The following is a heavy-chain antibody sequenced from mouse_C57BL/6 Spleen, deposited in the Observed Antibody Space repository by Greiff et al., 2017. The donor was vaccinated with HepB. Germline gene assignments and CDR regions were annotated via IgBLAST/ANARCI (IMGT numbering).Heavy chain of an antibody. CDR1: GYTFTSYW. CDR2: IDPSDSYT. Sequence: VQLQQPGAELVKPGASVKLSCKASGYTFTSYWMQWVKQRPGQGLEWIGEIDPSDSYTNYNQKFKGKATLTVDTSSSTAYMQLSSLTSEDSAVYYCARGRYGSSYWYFDVWGTGTTVTVSS. D-gene: IGHD1-1*01. CDR3: ARGRYGSSYWYFDV. J-gene: IGHJ1*03. V-gene: IGHV1-50*01.